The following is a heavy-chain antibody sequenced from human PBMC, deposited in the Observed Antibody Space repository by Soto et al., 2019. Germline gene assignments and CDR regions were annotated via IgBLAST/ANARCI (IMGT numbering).Heavy chain of an antibody. V-gene: IGHV3-73*02. CDR2: IGSKADNYGT. CDR1: GFTFSGSH. J-gene: IGHJ4*02. CDR3: VPFCADGVCYSDFDY. D-gene: IGHD2-8*01. Sequence: EVQLVESGGGLVQPGGSLKLSCAASGFTFSGSHMHWVRQASGKGLEWVGRIGSKADNYGTLYAASVTDRFTISRDDSKNTAFLQMNSLKTEDTAVYYCVPFCADGVCYSDFDYWGQGILVAVSS.